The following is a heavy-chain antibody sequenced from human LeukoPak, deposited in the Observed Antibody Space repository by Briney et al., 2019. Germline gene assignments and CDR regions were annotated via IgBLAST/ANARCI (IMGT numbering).Heavy chain of an antibody. CDR2: IYYSGST. Sequence: SETLSLTCTVSGXSISSYYWSWIRQPPGKGLEWIAYIYYSGSTNYNPSLKSRVTISVDTSRNQFSLKLSSVTAADTAVYYCARSVVVAALTAFDIWGQGTMVTVSS. V-gene: IGHV4-59*01. CDR3: ARSVVVAALTAFDI. CDR1: GXSISSYY. D-gene: IGHD2-15*01. J-gene: IGHJ3*02.